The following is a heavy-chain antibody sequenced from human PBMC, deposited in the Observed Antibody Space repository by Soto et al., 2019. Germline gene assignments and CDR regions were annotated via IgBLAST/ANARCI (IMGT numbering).Heavy chain of an antibody. V-gene: IGHV3-53*01. D-gene: IGHD3-16*01. Sequence: GGSLRLSCAASGFSVSSNYMTWVRQAPGKGLEWVSVIYSGGSTYYADSVKGRFTISRDYSKNTLYLQMNSLRAEDTAVYYCARGLGHFKGVFDYWGQGTLVTVSS. CDR1: GFSVSSNY. J-gene: IGHJ4*02. CDR3: ARGLGHFKGVFDY. CDR2: IYSGGST.